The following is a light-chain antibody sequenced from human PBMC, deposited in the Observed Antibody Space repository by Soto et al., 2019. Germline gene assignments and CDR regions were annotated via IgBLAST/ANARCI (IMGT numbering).Light chain of an antibody. CDR2: EVS. CDR1: SSDVGSYNL. J-gene: IGLJ1*01. Sequence: QSALTQPASVSGSLGQSITISCTGTSSDVGSYNLVSWYQQHPGKALKLMIYEVSKRPSGVSNRFSGSKSGNTASLTISGLQAEDEADYYCSSYAGSPYVFGTGTKLTVL. V-gene: IGLV2-23*02. CDR3: SSYAGSPYV.